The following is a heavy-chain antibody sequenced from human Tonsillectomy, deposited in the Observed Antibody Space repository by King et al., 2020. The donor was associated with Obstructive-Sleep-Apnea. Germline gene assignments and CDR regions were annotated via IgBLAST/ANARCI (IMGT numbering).Heavy chain of an antibody. J-gene: IGHJ6*02. V-gene: IGHV4-38-2*01. CDR2: IFHSGTT. CDR1: GYSISSGYH. Sequence: VQLQESRPGLVKPSETLSLTCVVSGYSISSGYHWGWIRQPPGKGLEWSGSIFHSGTTYYNPSLTSRVTLSVETYKNQLSLMMSSVTAADTAVYYCARASYDSSGYYYYGMDVWGQGTTVTVSS. D-gene: IGHD3-22*01. CDR3: ARASYDSSGYYYYGMDV.